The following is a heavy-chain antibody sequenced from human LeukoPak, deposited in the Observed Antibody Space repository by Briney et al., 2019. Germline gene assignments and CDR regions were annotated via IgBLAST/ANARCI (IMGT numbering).Heavy chain of an antibody. CDR1: GFSLSTYF. CDR3: AREASGNYHVFDS. Sequence: PGGPLRLSCEASGFSLSTYFMSWIRQAPGKGLEWVSYITNTGRSTNYADAAKGRFTISRDNAKQSVYLEMTDLRAEDTAVYYCAREASGNYHVFDSWGQGTLVTVSS. CDR2: ITNTGRST. J-gene: IGHJ4*02. V-gene: IGHV3-11*04. D-gene: IGHD6-25*01.